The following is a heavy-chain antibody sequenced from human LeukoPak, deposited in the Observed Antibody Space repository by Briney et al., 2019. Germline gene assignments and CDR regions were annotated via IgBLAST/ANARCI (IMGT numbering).Heavy chain of an antibody. V-gene: IGHV3-23*01. CDR1: GFTFPAYR. J-gene: IGHJ4*02. CDR3: AKDGHLWFGELPYYFDY. D-gene: IGHD3-10*01. Sequence: WGSLRLSCAASGFTFPAYRMNWGPQAPGGGRYCVSPSSCSGGSTYYADSVRGRFTISRDTSKNTLYLQMNSLRAEDTAVYYCAKDGHLWFGELPYYFDYWSQGTLVTVSS. CDR2: SSCSGGST.